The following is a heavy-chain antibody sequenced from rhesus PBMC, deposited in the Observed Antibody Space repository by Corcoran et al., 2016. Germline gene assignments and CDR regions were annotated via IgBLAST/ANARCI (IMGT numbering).Heavy chain of an antibody. D-gene: IGHD4-29*01. CDR2: ISGCRGSP. J-gene: IGHJ1*01. Sequence: QVQLQESAPGLVKPSETLSLTCAVSGGSVSSSNWWSWIRPPPRKGLEWSGYISGCRGSPYYNPFLKVLVTIATYTPKNRFVLSPSAVTAADPAVYYCAREPPSVTAPVSFDSGGQGVLVTVAS. CDR1: GGSVSSSNW. CDR3: AREPPSVTAPVSFDS. V-gene: IGHV4-65*01.